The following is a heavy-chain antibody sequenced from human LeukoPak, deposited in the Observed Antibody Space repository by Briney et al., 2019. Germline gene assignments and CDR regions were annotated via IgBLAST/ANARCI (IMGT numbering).Heavy chain of an antibody. Sequence: ASVKVSCKASGDTFTSYYIHWMRQAPGQRLEWLGMITPNIGSTTYAQKFQGRITMTSDKSTSTVYMDLSSLRFEDTAVYFCARTEYHYYYMDVGGKGTTVTVSS. CDR2: ITPNIGST. J-gene: IGHJ6*03. CDR3: ARTEYHYYYMDV. V-gene: IGHV1-46*01. CDR1: GDTFTSYY.